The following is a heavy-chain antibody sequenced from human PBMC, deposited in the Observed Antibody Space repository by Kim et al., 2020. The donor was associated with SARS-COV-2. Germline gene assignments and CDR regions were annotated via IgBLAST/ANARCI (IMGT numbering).Heavy chain of an antibody. CDR3: AKDFSHKDKYCSGGSCFYYGMDV. Sequence: GGSLRLSCAASGFTFSSYGMHWVRQAPGKGLEWVAVISYDGSNKYYADSVKGRFTISRDNSKNTLYLQMNSLRAEDTAVYYCAKDFSHKDKYCSGGSCFYYGMDVWGQGTTVTVSS. CDR2: ISYDGSNK. J-gene: IGHJ6*02. CDR1: GFTFSSYG. V-gene: IGHV3-30*18. D-gene: IGHD2-15*01.